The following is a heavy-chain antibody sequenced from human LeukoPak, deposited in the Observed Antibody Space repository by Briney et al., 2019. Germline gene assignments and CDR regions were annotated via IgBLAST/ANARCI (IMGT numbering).Heavy chain of an antibody. J-gene: IGHJ3*02. CDR3: AREIGAPGI. D-gene: IGHD6-6*01. Sequence: GGSLRLSCAASGFTLSSYNMNWVRQAPGKGLEWLSDISGSSGSIYYADSVKGRFTISRDNAKNSLYLQMDSLRAEDTAVYYCAREIGAPGIWSQGTMVTVSS. V-gene: IGHV3-48*01. CDR2: ISGSSGSI. CDR1: GFTLSSYN.